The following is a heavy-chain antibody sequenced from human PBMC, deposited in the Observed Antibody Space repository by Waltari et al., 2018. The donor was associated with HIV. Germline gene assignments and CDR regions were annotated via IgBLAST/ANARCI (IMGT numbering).Heavy chain of an antibody. J-gene: IGHJ4*02. CDR1: GASITTSNY. D-gene: IGHD1-26*01. Sequence: QVQLQASGPGLVKPSGTLSLTCAVSGASITTSNYWSWVRQPPGKRLEWIGEVYHNGTTNCNPSLKSRVTISVDTSNNHFSLNLNSMTAADTAVYYCATSRLRGRYFDYWGPGVLVSVSS. CDR3: ATSRLRGRYFDY. V-gene: IGHV4-4*02. CDR2: VYHNGTT.